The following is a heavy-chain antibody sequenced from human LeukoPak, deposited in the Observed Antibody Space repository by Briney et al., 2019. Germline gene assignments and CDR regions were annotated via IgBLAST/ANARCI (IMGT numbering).Heavy chain of an antibody. J-gene: IGHJ4*02. CDR3: AKDPFGYGAGGPRYFDC. V-gene: IGHV3-23*01. CDR1: GFTFSNYG. Sequence: PGGSLRLSCAASGFTFSNYGMNWVRQAPGKGLEWVSGISGSVGSTYYAESVKGRFTISRDNSKNTLYLQMNSLRAEDTAVYFCAKDPFGYGAGGPRYFDCWGQGTLVTVSS. CDR2: ISGSVGST. D-gene: IGHD3-10*01.